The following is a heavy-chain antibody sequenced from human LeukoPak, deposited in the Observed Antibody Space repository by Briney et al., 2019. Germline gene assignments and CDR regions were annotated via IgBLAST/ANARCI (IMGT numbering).Heavy chain of an antibody. D-gene: IGHD2-15*01. CDR3: ARGLRYYCSGGSCPLDY. V-gene: IGHV1-2*02. Sequence: ASVTVSCQVSGYTFTGHYMHCVRQAPGPPLEWIGWINPNSGGTNYAQKFQGRVTMTRDTSISTAYMELSRLRSDDTAVYYCARGLRYYCSGGSCPLDYWGQGTLVTVSS. CDR2: INPNSGGT. J-gene: IGHJ4*02. CDR1: GYTFTGHY.